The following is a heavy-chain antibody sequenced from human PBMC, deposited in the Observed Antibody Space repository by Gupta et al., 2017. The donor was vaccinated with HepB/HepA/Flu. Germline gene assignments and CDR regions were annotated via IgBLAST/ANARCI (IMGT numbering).Heavy chain of an antibody. CDR3: VAIPLGARIFDF. CDR2: IDPEDGET. J-gene: IGHJ4*02. V-gene: IGHV1-69-2*01. CDR1: GYTFTDYY. Sequence: EVQVVQSGAEVKKPGATVKISCKVSGYTFTDYYMHWVRQAPAKGLEWMGLIDPEDGETIYAEKFQGRVTITADTSTDTGYMELSSLRSEDTAVYYCVAIPLGARIFDFWGQGTLVTVSS. D-gene: IGHD3-16*01.